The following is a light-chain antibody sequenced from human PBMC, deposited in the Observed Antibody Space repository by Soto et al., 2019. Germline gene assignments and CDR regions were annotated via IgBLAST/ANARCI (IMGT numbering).Light chain of an antibody. CDR1: ETITYY. J-gene: IGKJ4*01. CDR2: GAS. V-gene: IGKV1-39*01. CDR3: QQSYSTPLS. Sequence: DIQMTQSPSSLSASVGDRVTITCRASETITYYLNWYQQKPGKAPKLLIHGASSLQSGVPSRFSGSGSGTDFTLTITSLQLEDFATYSCQQSYSTPLSFGGGTKVEI.